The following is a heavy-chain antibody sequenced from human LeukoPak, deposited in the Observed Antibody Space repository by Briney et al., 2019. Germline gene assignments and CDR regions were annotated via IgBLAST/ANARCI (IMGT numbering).Heavy chain of an antibody. CDR1: GGSFSGYY. CDR2: INHSGST. CDR3: ARGDTGAFDI. Sequence: NPSETLSLTCAVYGGSFSGYYWSWIRQPPGKGLEWIGEINHSGSTNYNPSLKSRVTISVDTSKNQFSLKLSSVTAADTAVYYCARGDTGAFDIWGQGTMVTVSS. J-gene: IGHJ3*02. V-gene: IGHV4-34*01.